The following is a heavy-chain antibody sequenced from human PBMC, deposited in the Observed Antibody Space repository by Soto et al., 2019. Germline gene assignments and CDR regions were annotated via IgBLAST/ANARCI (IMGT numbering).Heavy chain of an antibody. Sequence: QVRLQQWGAGLLKPSETLSLTCVVYGVPLSGNYWSWVRQFPGEGLEWIGQINHGGSTNYNPSLESRVTMSVDTSEKSLSLKLNSVTAADTAVYYCARRPDGFDIWGQGTMVTVSS. CDR2: INHGGST. V-gene: IGHV4-34*01. D-gene: IGHD6-6*01. CDR1: GVPLSGNY. J-gene: IGHJ3*02. CDR3: ARRPDGFDI.